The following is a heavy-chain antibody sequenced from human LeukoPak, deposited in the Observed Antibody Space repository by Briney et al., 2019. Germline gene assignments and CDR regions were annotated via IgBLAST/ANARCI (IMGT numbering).Heavy chain of an antibody. CDR2: IYYSGST. J-gene: IGHJ4*02. V-gene: IGHV4-39*07. Sequence: SETLSLTCTVSGGSISSSSYYWGWIRQPPGKGLEWIGSIYYSGSTYYNPSLKSRVTISVDTSKNQFSLKLSSVTAADTAVYYCARGVAARYWGQGTLATVSS. CDR1: GGSISSSSYY. CDR3: ARGVAARY. D-gene: IGHD6-6*01.